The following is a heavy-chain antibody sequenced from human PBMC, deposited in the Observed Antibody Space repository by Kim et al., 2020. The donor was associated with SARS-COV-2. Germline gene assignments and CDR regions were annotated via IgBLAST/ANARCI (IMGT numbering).Heavy chain of an antibody. CDR1: GFTFSSYS. V-gene: IGHV3-21*01. Sequence: GGSLRLSCAASGFTFSSYSMNWVRQAPGKGLEWVSSISSSSSYIYYADSVKGRFTISRDNAKNSLYLQMNSLRAEDTAVYYCARIPAAIYAKTNTDGRDYWGQGTLVTVSS. D-gene: IGHD2-2*02. CDR3: ARIPAAIYAKTNTDGRDY. CDR2: ISSSSSYI. J-gene: IGHJ4*02.